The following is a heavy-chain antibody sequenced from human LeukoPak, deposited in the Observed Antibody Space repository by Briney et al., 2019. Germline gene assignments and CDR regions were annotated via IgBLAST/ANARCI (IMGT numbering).Heavy chain of an antibody. CDR1: GFTVTNKY. CDR2: IYGGGST. CDR3: ARGHSAVNYYDSSGYIDY. V-gene: IGHV3-53*01. Sequence: GGSLRLSCAASGFTVTNKYMGWVRQAPGEGLEWVSVIYGGGSTYCTDSVKGRFTISRDNSKNTLYLQMNSLRAEDTAVYYCARGHSAVNYYDSSGYIDYWGQGTLVTVSS. D-gene: IGHD3-22*01. J-gene: IGHJ4*02.